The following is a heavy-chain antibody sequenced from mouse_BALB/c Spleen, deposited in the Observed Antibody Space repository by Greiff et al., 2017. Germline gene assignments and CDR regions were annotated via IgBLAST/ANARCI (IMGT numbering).Heavy chain of an antibody. D-gene: IGHD2-10*02. CDR1: GFSLTSYG. J-gene: IGHJ3*01. CDR3: ARDVWSRAWFAY. CDR2: IWAGGST. Sequence: VQGVESGPGLVAPSQSLSITCTVSGFSLTSYGVHWVRQPPGKGLEWLGVIWAGGSTNYNSALMSRLSISKDNSKSQVFLKMNSLQTDDTAMYYCARDVWSRAWFAYWGQGTLVTVSA. V-gene: IGHV2-9*02.